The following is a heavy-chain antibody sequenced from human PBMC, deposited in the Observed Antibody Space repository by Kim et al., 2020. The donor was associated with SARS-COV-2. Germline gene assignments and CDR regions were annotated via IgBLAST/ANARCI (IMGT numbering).Heavy chain of an antibody. CDR1: GYSFTSYW. CDR3: ARLVSEYGDTEGYFDY. V-gene: IGHV5-51*01. Sequence: GESLKISCKGSGYSFTSYWIGWVRQMPGKGLEWMGIIYPGDSDTRYSPSLQGQVTISADKSISTAYLQWSSLKASDTAMYYWARLVSEYGDTEGYFDYWGQRTLVTVSS. CDR2: IYPGDSDT. D-gene: IGHD4-17*01. J-gene: IGHJ4*02.